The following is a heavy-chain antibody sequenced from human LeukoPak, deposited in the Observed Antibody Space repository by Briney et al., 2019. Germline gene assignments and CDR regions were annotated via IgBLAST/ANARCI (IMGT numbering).Heavy chain of an antibody. CDR2: INSDGSST. CDR1: GFTFSSYW. Sequence: GGSLRLSCAASGFTFSSYWMYWVRQAPGKGLVCVSRINSDGSSTSYADSVKGRFIISRDNAKNTLYLQMNGLRAEDAAVYYCARRGAGTGTTDYWGQGTLVTVSS. CDR3: ARRGAGTGTTDY. J-gene: IGHJ4*02. V-gene: IGHV3-74*01. D-gene: IGHD1-1*01.